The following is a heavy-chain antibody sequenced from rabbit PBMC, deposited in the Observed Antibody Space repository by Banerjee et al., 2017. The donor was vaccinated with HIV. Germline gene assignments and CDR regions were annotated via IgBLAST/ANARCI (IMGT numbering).Heavy chain of an antibody. V-gene: IGHV1S45*01. CDR2: IDAGSSGST. J-gene: IGHJ4*01. D-gene: IGHD1-1*01. Sequence: QEQLVEYGGDLVQPEGSLTLTCKASGLDFSSSYWICWVRQAPGKGLEWIACIDAGSSGSTDYASWVNGRFTISKTSSTTVTLQMTSLTAADTATYFCARDNASSDSYYLNLWGQGTLVTVS. CDR3: ARDNASSDSYYLNL. CDR1: GLDFSSSYW.